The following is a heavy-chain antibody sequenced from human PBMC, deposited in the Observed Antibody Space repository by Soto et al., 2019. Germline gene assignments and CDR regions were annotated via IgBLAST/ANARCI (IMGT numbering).Heavy chain of an antibody. CDR2: ISGSGSIT. Sequence: CLGLSFAACGFSFSDYYRSWFRQAPGKGLEWVSYISGSGSITHDADSVKGRFTISRDNAKNSLYLQMNSLRAEDTAIYYCARVGYTLAAGTPDYWGQGTLVTVSS. V-gene: IGHV3-11*01. J-gene: IGHJ4*02. D-gene: IGHD6-13*01. CDR3: ARVGYTLAAGTPDY. CDR1: GFSFSDYY.